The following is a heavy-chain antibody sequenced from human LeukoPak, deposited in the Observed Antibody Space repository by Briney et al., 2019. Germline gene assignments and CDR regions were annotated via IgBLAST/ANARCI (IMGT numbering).Heavy chain of an antibody. Sequence: PGGSLRLSCAVSNLYFPHAWMNWVRQVPGKGLVWVSRINEDGSITNYADSVTGRFRISRDNAENTLYLHMNSLRGEDTAVYYCGRDLGGRWGLWGQGTLVTVSS. CDR3: GRDLGGRWGL. D-gene: IGHD5-24*01. CDR2: INEDGSIT. V-gene: IGHV3-74*01. J-gene: IGHJ4*02. CDR1: NLYFPHAW.